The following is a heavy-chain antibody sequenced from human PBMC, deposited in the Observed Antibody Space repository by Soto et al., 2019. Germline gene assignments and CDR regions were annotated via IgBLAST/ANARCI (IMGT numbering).Heavy chain of an antibody. D-gene: IGHD6-13*01. CDR3: ARDLPYLNTAAAAGGMDV. V-gene: IGHV4-38-2*02. Sequence: SETLSLTCDVSGYSISSGYCWGWIRQPRGKGLEWIGSIWHSGTTYYNPSLNSRVTISVDTSRNQFSLKLNSVTAADTAVYYCARDLPYLNTAAAAGGMDVWGQGTTVTVS. J-gene: IGHJ6*02. CDR1: GYSISSGYC. CDR2: IWHSGTT.